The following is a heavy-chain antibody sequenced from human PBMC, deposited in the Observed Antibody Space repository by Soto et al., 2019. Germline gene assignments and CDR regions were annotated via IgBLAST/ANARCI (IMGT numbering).Heavy chain of an antibody. CDR3: ARDKQVVGYGMDV. J-gene: IGHJ6*02. CDR1: GGSISSGGYY. CDR2: IYYSGST. V-gene: IGHV4-31*03. D-gene: IGHD1-26*01. Sequence: QVQLQESGPGLVKPSQTLSLTCTVSGGSISSGGYYWSWIRQHPGKGLEWIRYIYYSGSTYYNPSLKSRVTISVDTSKNQCSLKLSSVTAADTAVYYCARDKQVVGYGMDVWGQGTTVTVSS.